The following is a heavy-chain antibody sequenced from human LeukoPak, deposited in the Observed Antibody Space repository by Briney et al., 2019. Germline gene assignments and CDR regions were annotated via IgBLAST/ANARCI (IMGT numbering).Heavy chain of an antibody. CDR3: ARRRVRATAIKYYYHGMDV. CDR2: IYYSGST. CDR1: GGSISSSSYY. J-gene: IGHJ6*02. Sequence: SETLSLTCTVSGGSISSSSYYWGWIRQPPGKGLEWIGSIYYSGSTYYNPSLKSRVTISVDTSKNQFSLKLSSVTAADTAVYYCARRRVRATAIKYYYHGMDVWGQGTTVTVSS. V-gene: IGHV4-39*01. D-gene: IGHD1-26*01.